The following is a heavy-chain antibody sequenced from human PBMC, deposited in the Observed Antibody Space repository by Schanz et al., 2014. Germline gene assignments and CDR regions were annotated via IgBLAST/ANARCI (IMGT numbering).Heavy chain of an antibody. J-gene: IGHJ6*02. Sequence: QVQLLESGGGLFKPGGSLRLSCAGSGFTFADYYMTWIRQAPGKGLEWISYVSSYDTTVSYADSVKGRFTISRDNAKNALYLQMNSLRAEDTAVYYCAKIRYDSSGYYLPYYGMDVWGQGTTVIVSS. CDR1: GFTFADYY. V-gene: IGHV3-11*01. CDR3: AKIRYDSSGYYLPYYGMDV. CDR2: VSSYDTTV. D-gene: IGHD3-22*01.